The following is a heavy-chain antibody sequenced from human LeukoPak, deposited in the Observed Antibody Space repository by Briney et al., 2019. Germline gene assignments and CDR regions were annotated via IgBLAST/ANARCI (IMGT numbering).Heavy chain of an antibody. CDR1: GFTFSSYS. Sequence: PGGSLRLSCAASGFTFSSYSMNWVRQAPGKGLEWVSSISSTGSYMYYADSVKGRFTISRDNAKNSLYLQMNSLRAEDTAVYYCARNHHGGTTVTLDYWGQGTLVTVSS. CDR3: ARNHHGGTTVTLDY. D-gene: IGHD4-17*01. CDR2: ISSTGSYM. V-gene: IGHV3-21*01. J-gene: IGHJ4*02.